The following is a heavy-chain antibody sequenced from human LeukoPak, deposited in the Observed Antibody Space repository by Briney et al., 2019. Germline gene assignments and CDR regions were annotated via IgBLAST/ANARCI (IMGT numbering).Heavy chain of an antibody. CDR1: GGSFSGYY. Sequence: SETLSLTCAVYGGSFSGYYWSWIRQPPGKGLEWIGEINHSGSTNYNPSLKSRVTISVDTSKNQFSLKLSSVTAADTAVYYCARALPSPPGIAVAGTPGRGWFDPWGQGTLVTVSS. CDR3: ARALPSPPGIAVAGTPGRGWFDP. D-gene: IGHD6-19*01. J-gene: IGHJ5*02. CDR2: INHSGST. V-gene: IGHV4-34*01.